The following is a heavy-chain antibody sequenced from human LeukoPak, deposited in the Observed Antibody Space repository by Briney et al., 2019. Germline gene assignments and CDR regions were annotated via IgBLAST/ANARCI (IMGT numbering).Heavy chain of an antibody. CDR3: ARDWRNKALDV. Sequence: PEGSLRLSCVASGFSLSAYYMTWVRQAPGKGLEWVAYITGDGRYIHYTDSVKGRFTISRDNAKNSLYLQMNSLRAEDTAVYYCARDWRNKALDVWGQGTLVTVSS. D-gene: IGHD3/OR15-3a*01. V-gene: IGHV3-11*01. CDR1: GFSLSAYY. J-gene: IGHJ4*02. CDR2: ITGDGRYI.